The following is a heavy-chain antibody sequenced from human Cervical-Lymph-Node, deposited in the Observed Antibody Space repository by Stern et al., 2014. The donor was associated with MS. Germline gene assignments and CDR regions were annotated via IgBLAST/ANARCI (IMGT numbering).Heavy chain of an antibody. CDR3: GRGIKTFDP. J-gene: IGHJ5*02. D-gene: IGHD5-24*01. CDR2: INPKNGDT. V-gene: IGHV1-2*02. Sequence: VQLVESGAEVKKPGASVKVSCETSGFRFTDYYIHWVRQAPGQGLAWMGCINPKNGDTHSAQKFQGRFTMTRDTSISTAYMELNSLKSDDTAMYYCGRGIKTFDPWGQGTLVTVSS. CDR1: GFRFTDYY.